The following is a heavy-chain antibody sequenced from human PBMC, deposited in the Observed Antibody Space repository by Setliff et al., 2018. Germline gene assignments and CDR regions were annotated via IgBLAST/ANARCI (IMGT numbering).Heavy chain of an antibody. Sequence: SETLSLTCTVSGGSISSHFWSWIRQSPGKGLEWIGYMYASGTTDYNPSLESRVAILADTSKNQFSLKLSSVTAADTAVYYCSRGPSKVQFDTWGRGIPVTVSS. V-gene: IGHV4-59*11. J-gene: IGHJ5*02. CDR2: MYASGTT. CDR1: GGSISSHF. D-gene: IGHD4-4*01. CDR3: SRGPSKVQFDT.